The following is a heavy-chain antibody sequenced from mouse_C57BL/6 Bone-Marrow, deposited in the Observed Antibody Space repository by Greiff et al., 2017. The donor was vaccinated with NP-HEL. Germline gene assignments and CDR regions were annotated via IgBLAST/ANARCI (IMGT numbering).Heavy chain of an antibody. CDR2: IHPNSGST. Sequence: QVQLLQPGAELVKPGASVKLSCKASGYTFTSYWMHWVQQTPGQGLEWIAMIHPNSGSTNYNEKFKSKATLTVDKSSSTAYMQHNSLTSEDYTVYYSARELVWLRRRDYYAMDYGGQGTSVTVSA. CDR1: GYTFTSYW. CDR3: ARELVWLRRRDYYAMDY. D-gene: IGHD2-2*01. J-gene: IGHJ4*01. V-gene: IGHV1-64*01.